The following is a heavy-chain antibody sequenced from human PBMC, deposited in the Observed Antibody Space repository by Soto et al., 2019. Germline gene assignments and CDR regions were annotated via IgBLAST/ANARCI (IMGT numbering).Heavy chain of an antibody. D-gene: IGHD5-18*01. Sequence: SETLSLTCAVYGGSFSGYYWSWIRQPPGKGLEWIGEINHSGFTNYNPSLKSRVTISVDTSKNQFSLNLSSVTAADTAVYYCPRGRRGYSYGINGYYYYIDVWGKGTTVTVSS. V-gene: IGHV4-34*01. J-gene: IGHJ6*03. CDR1: GGSFSGYY. CDR3: PRGRRGYSYGINGYYYYIDV. CDR2: INHSGFT.